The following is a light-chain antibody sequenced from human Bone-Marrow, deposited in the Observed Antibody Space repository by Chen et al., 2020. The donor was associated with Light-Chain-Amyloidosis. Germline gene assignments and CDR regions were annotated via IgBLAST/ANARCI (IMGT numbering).Light chain of an antibody. CDR3: QQHYVTPWT. V-gene: IGKV4-1*01. CDR2: WAS. J-gene: IGKJ1*01. Sequence: DIVMTQSPDALAVSLGERATINCKSSQSVLYSSNNKNYLAWYQQKTGQPPKLLIYWASIRESEVPDRFSGGGSGTDFTLTITALQAEDVTVYYCQQHYVTPWTFGQGPKVEIK. CDR1: QSVLYSSNNKNY.